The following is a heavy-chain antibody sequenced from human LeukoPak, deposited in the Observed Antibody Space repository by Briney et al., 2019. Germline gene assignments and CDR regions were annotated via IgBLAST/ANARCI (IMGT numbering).Heavy chain of an antibody. CDR1: GDSVSSNSAA. CDR2: TYYRSKWYN. Sequence: SQTLSLTCAISGDSVSSNSAAWHWITQSPSRGLEWLGRTYYRSKWYNDYAVSVKSRITINPDTSKNQFSLQLNSVTPEDTAVYYCARIRVGGRNAFDIWGQGTMVTVSS. D-gene: IGHD3-10*01. V-gene: IGHV6-1*01. J-gene: IGHJ3*02. CDR3: ARIRVGGRNAFDI.